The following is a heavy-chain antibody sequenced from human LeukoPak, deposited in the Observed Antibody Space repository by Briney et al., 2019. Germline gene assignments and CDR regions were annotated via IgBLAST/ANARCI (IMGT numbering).Heavy chain of an antibody. CDR1: GYTFTGYY. CDR3: ARRHLYYYGSGNDAFDI. CDR2: INTNTGNP. J-gene: IGHJ3*02. V-gene: IGHV7-4-1*02. D-gene: IGHD3-10*01. Sequence: ASVKVSCKASGYTFTGYYMHWVRQAPGQGLEWMGWINTNTGNPTYAQGFTGRFVFSLDTSVSTAYLQISSLKAEDTAVYYCARRHLYYYGSGNDAFDIWGQGTMVTVSS.